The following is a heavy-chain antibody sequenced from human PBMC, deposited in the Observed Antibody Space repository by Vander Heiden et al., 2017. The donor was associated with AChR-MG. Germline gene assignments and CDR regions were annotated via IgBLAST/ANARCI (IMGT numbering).Heavy chain of an antibody. V-gene: IGHV1-46*03. CDR1: GSTFTNYH. J-gene: IGHJ4*02. D-gene: IGHD1-26*01. Sequence: QVQLVPSGAEVQKPGASLTVSCKTSGSTFTNYHMHWVRQAPGQGLEWVGTINPSLDSTHYAQKFQGRVRMTRDTSTKTVYMDMTSLRPEDTAVYFCARELTGSFYFDFWGQGSLVTVSS. CDR2: INPSLDST. CDR3: ARELTGSFYFDF.